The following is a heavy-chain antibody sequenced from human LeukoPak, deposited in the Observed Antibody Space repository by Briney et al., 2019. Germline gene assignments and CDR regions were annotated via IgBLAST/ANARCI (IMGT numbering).Heavy chain of an antibody. J-gene: IGHJ4*02. CDR2: IYPGDSDT. Sequence: GESLKISFRGSGYSFTSYWIGWVRQMPGKGLGWMGIIYPGDSDTRYSPSFQGQVTISADKSISTAYLQWSSLKASDTAMYYCARTTVTTVLDYWGQGTLVTVSS. CDR3: ARTTVTTVLDY. CDR1: GYSFTSYW. V-gene: IGHV5-51*01. D-gene: IGHD4-17*01.